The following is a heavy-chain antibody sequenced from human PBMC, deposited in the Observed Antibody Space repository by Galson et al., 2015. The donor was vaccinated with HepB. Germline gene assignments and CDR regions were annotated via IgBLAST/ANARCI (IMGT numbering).Heavy chain of an antibody. V-gene: IGHV4-59*01. CDR3: AREIRSGFDY. J-gene: IGHJ4*02. Sequence: GKGLEWIGYIYYSGSTNYNPSLKSRVTISVDTSKNQFSLKLSSVTAADTAVYYCAREIRSGFDYWGQGTLVTVSS. D-gene: IGHD2-15*01. CDR2: IYYSGST.